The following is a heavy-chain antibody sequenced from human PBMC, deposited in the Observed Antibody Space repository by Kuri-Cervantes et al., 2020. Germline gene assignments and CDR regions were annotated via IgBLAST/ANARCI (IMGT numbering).Heavy chain of an antibody. J-gene: IGHJ5*02. CDR3: ARDKNLSVGGIAAAGFDP. CDR2: IYYTGST. D-gene: IGHD6-13*01. Sequence: ESLKISCTVSGGSINNHYWSWIRQPPGKGLEWIGYIYYTGSTGYNPSLKSRVSMSVDTSRNQFSLKLSSVTAADTAVYYCARDKNLSVGGIAAAGFDPWGQGTLVTVSS. V-gene: IGHV4-59*11. CDR1: GGSINNHY.